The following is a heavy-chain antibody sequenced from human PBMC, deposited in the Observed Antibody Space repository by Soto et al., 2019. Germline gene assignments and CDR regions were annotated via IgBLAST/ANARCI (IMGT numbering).Heavy chain of an antibody. V-gene: IGHV1-3*01. Sequence: ASVKVSCKASGYTFTSYAMHWVRQAPGQRLEWMGWINAGNGNTKYSQKFQGRVTITRDTSASTAYMELSSLRSEDTAVYYCARVSLGYRIAVAGKTPYIDYWGQGTLVTVSS. J-gene: IGHJ4*02. D-gene: IGHD6-19*01. CDR1: GYTFTSYA. CDR3: ARVSLGYRIAVAGKTPYIDY. CDR2: INAGNGNT.